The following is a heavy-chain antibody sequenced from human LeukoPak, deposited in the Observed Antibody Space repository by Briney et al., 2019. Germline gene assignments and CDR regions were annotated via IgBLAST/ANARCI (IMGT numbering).Heavy chain of an antibody. J-gene: IGHJ4*02. CDR1: GGSISSYY. Sequence: TSETLSLTCTVSGGSISSYYWSWTRQPPGKGLEWIGYIYYSGSTNYNPSLKSRVTISVDTSKNQFSLKLSSVTAADTAVYYCARHGSWDYFDYWGQGTLVTVSS. V-gene: IGHV4-59*08. D-gene: IGHD6-13*01. CDR3: ARHGSWDYFDY. CDR2: IYYSGST.